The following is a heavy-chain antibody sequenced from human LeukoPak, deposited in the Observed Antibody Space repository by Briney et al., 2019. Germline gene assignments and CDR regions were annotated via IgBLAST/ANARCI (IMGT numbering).Heavy chain of an antibody. J-gene: IGHJ4*02. CDR1: GGTFSSYA. V-gene: IGHV1-69*05. D-gene: IGHD2-15*01. Sequence: EASVKVSCKVSGGTFSSYAISWVRQAPGQGLEWMGGIIPIFGTANYAQKFQGRVTITTDESTSTAYMELSSLRSEDTAVYYCAGLYCSGGSCYSGRIDYWGQGTLVTVSS. CDR2: IIPIFGTA. CDR3: AGLYCSGGSCYSGRIDY.